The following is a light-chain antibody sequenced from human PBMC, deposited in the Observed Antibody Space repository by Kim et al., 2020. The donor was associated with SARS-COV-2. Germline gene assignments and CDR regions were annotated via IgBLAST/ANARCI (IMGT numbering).Light chain of an antibody. V-gene: IGKV1-39*01. CDR2: AAS. CDR1: QSITNY. CDR3: QQSYTTPRT. Sequence: ASVGDRATITCRASQSITNYLSWYQQKPGKAPNLLIYAASSLQSGVPSRFSGSGSGADFTLTISSLQPEDFATYYCQQSYTTPRTFGQGTRLEIK. J-gene: IGKJ5*01.